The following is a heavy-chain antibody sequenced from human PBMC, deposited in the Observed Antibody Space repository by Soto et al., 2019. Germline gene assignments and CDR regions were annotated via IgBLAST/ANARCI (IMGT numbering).Heavy chain of an antibody. V-gene: IGHV4-31*03. Sequence: SEILSLTCTVSGGSISSGGYYWSWIRHHPGKGLEWIGYIYYSGSTYYNPSLKSRVTISVDTSKNQFSLKLSSVTAADTAVYYCARDRRIAARPTYYFDYWGQGTMVTV. J-gene: IGHJ4*02. D-gene: IGHD6-6*01. CDR2: IYYSGST. CDR1: GGSISSGGYY. CDR3: ARDRRIAARPTYYFDY.